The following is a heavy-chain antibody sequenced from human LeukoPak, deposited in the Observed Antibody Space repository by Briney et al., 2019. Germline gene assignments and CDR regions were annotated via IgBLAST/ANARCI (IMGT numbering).Heavy chain of an antibody. V-gene: IGHV4-39*02. CDR1: GGSISSSSYY. CDR2: IYYSGST. CDR3: ATDYYYYDKAFDI. D-gene: IGHD3-22*01. J-gene: IGHJ3*02. Sequence: SETLSLTRTVSGGSISSSSYYWGWIRQPPGKGLEWIGSIYYSGSTYYNPSLKSRVTISVDTSKNQFSLKLSSVTAADTAVYYCATDYYYYDKAFDIWGQGTMVTVSS.